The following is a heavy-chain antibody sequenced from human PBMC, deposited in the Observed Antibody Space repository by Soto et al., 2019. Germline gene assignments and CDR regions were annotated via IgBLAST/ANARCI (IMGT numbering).Heavy chain of an antibody. CDR2: LSDSGISI. V-gene: IGHV3-23*01. CDR3: VRGASLNFDY. Sequence: PGGSLRLSCTASGFTFSSHAMTWVRQAPGKGLEWVSGLSDSGISIYYADSVKGRFTISRDNSMNSLYLQMNSLRAEDTAFYYCVRGASLNFDYWGQGTLVTVSS. D-gene: IGHD1-26*01. J-gene: IGHJ4*02. CDR1: GFTFSSHA.